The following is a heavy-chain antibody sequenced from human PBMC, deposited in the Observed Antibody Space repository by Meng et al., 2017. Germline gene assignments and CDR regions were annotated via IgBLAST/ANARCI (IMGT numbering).Heavy chain of an antibody. V-gene: IGHV4-61*01. CDR3: ASSSQYYDFWSGYYLDY. CDR2: IYYSGST. D-gene: IGHD3-3*01. Sequence: SETLSLTCTVSGGSVSSGSYYWSWIRQPPGKGLEWIGYIYYSGSTNYNPSLKSRVTISVDTSKNQFSLKLSSVTAADTAVYYCASSSQYYDFWSGYYLDYWGQGTLVTVSS. J-gene: IGHJ4*02. CDR1: GGSVSSGSYY.